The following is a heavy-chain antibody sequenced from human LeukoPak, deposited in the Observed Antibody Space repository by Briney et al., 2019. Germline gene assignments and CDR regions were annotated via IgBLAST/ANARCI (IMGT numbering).Heavy chain of an antibody. V-gene: IGHV4-30-4*07. Sequence: PSETLSLTCAVSGDSITSGGYSWTWIRQPPGKGLEWIGYIYYSGGTYSNPSLKSRVIILLDTSKNQFSLKLTSVTAADTAIYYCARDPRDSTPFDYWGQGTLVTVSS. CDR2: IYYSGGT. J-gene: IGHJ4*02. CDR3: ARDPRDSTPFDY. CDR1: GDSITSGGYS. D-gene: IGHD2-15*01.